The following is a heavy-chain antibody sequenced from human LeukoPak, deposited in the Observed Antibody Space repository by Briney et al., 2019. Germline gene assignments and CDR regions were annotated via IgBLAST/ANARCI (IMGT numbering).Heavy chain of an antibody. CDR2: ICPGDSDT. D-gene: IGHD3-16*02. Sequence: GESLKISCKGSGYSFTSYWIGWVRQMPGKGLEWMGIICPGDSDTRYSPSFQGQVTISADKSISTAYLQWSSLKASDTAMYYCARADYIMITFGGVIAPDYFDYWGQGTLVTVSS. CDR3: ARADYIMITFGGVIAPDYFDY. CDR1: GYSFTSYW. J-gene: IGHJ4*02. V-gene: IGHV5-51*01.